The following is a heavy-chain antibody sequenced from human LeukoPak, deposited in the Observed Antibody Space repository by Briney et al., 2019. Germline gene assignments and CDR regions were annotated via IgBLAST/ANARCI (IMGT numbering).Heavy chain of an antibody. CDR1: GDSISTSSYY. CDR2: IYYSGST. D-gene: IGHD2-21*01. CDR3: ARIKVIYYYYYMDV. Sequence: SETLSLTCSVSGDSISTSSYYWGWIRQPPGKGLEWIGTIYYSGSTYYNPSLTSRVTISVDTSKNQFSLKLSSVTAADTAVYYCARIKVIYYYYYMDVWGKGTTVTISS. V-gene: IGHV4-39*01. J-gene: IGHJ6*03.